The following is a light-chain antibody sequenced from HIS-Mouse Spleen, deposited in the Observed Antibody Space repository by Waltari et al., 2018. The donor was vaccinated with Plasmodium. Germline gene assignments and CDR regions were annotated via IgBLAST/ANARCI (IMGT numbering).Light chain of an antibody. CDR3: QQYDNLPLT. CDR2: DAS. CDR1: QDISNY. Sequence: DIQMTQSPSSLSAPVGDRVTITCQASQDISNYFNWYQEKPGKAPKLLIYDASNLETGVPSRFSGRGSGTDFTFAISSLQPEDIATYYCQQYDNLPLTFGGGTKVEIK. J-gene: IGKJ4*01. V-gene: IGKV1-33*01.